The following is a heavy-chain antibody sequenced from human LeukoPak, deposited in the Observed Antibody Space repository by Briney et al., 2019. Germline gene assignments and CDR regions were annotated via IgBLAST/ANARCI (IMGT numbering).Heavy chain of an antibody. CDR1: GFTLTTND. CDR3: ARADCSSSTCYLRRSWFDP. V-gene: IGHV3-21*01. D-gene: IGHD2-2*01. CDR2: ISTSSRYI. Sequence: GRSLTLSCAPSGFTLTTNDMNWVRHAPGNGLEWVSSISTSSRYIYYKDSVRGRFTISRDDAKNSLYLEMNSLRAEDTAVYYCARADCSSSTCYLRRSWFDPWGQGTLVTVSS. J-gene: IGHJ5*02.